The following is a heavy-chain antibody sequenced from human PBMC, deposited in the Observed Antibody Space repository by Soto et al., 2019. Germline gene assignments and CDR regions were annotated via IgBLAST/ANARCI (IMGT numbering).Heavy chain of an antibody. D-gene: IGHD5-18*01. J-gene: IGHJ6*02. Sequence: PVASLKISCNGSGYSFTSYWIGWVRQMPWKGLEWMGIIYPGDSDTRYSPSFQGQVTISADKSISTAYLQWSSLKASDTAMYYCARSIQLWSQDYYYGMDVWGQGTTVTVS. CDR2: IYPGDSDT. CDR3: ARSIQLWSQDYYYGMDV. V-gene: IGHV5-51*01. CDR1: GYSFTSYW.